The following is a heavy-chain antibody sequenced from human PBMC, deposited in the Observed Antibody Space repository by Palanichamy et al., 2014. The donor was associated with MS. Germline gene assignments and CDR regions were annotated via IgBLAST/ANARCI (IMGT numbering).Heavy chain of an antibody. V-gene: IGHV3-33*08. CDR3: AREPGGAVFFDS. CDR2: IWAGGNRQ. D-gene: IGHD3-3*01. Sequence: QVHLVESGGGVVQPGGSLRLSCATSGFTFSHFGMHWVRQAPGKGLEWVAVIWAGGNRQYYGDSVKGRFTISRDNSGNTLFLEMNTLTVEDTAVYYCAREPGGAVFFDSWGQGTLVAVSS. CDR1: GFTFSHFG. J-gene: IGHJ5*01.